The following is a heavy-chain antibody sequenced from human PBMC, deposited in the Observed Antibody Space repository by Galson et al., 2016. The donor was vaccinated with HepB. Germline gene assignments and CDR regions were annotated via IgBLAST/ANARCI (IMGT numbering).Heavy chain of an antibody. CDR3: ARLRKDYDSGGNFFYYFDY. J-gene: IGHJ4*02. CDR1: GGSVSETNYY. Sequence: ETLSLTCTLSGGSVSETNYYWSWIRQPPGKGLDWIGTLHYSGSSYDNPSLRSRLIMFVDTSRNQFSLRLTSVTAADTAVYYCARLRKDYDSGGNFFYYFDYWGQGTLVTVSP. V-gene: IGHV4-39*01. D-gene: IGHD3-22*01. CDR2: LHYSGSS.